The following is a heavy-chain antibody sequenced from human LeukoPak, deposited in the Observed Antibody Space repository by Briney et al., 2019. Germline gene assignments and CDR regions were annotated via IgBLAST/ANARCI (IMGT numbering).Heavy chain of an antibody. Sequence: GGSLRLSCAASGYTFSTFDMHWVRQASGRGLEWVSSIASTGETYYADSVKGRFTISRENAKNSLYLQMNSLRAGDTAVYYCVIGGEIGFDYWGQGTLVTVSS. CDR1: GYTFSTFD. CDR3: VIGGEIGFDY. J-gene: IGHJ4*02. D-gene: IGHD3-16*01. V-gene: IGHV3-13*01. CDR2: IASTGET.